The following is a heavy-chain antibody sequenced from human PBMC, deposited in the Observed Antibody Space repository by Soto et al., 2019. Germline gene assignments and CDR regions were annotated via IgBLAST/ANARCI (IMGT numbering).Heavy chain of an antibody. J-gene: IGHJ5*02. D-gene: IGHD3-10*01. V-gene: IGHV4-59*08. CDR1: GGSISSYY. CDR3: ARTINYYGSGSRTWFDP. CDR2: IYYSGST. Sequence: SETLSLTCTVSGGSISSYYWSWIRQPPGKGLEWIGYIYYSGSTNYNPSLKSRVTISVDTSKNQFSLKLSSVTAADTAVYYCARTINYYGSGSRTWFDPWGQGTLVTVSS.